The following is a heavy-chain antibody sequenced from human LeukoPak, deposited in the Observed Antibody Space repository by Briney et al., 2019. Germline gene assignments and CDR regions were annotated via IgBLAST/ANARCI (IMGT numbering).Heavy chain of an antibody. J-gene: IGHJ4*02. D-gene: IGHD2-15*01. CDR2: INPDGGAT. V-gene: IGHV1-2*04. CDR3: ARDGHSGNSFDY. CDR1: GYAFTDKY. Sequence: LRASVTVSCKTSGYAFTDKYIHWMRQAPGEGLEWVGWINPDGGATRYAQKFQGWVTMTGDTSITTVYMELNRLKSDDTAVYYCARDGHSGNSFDYWGQGTLVTVSS.